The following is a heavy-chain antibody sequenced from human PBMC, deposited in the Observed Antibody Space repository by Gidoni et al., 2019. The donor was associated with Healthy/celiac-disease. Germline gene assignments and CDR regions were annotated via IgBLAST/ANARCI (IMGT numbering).Heavy chain of an antibody. CDR2: ISSSSSYI. Sequence: EVQMVESGGGLVKPGGSLRLSCAASGFPFSSYSMNWVRQAPGKGLEWVSSISSSSSYIYYADSVKGRFTISRDNAKNSLYLQMNSLRAEDTAVYYCQRGGYYYDSSGYPPSDYWGQGTLVTVSS. J-gene: IGHJ4*02. D-gene: IGHD3-22*01. CDR3: QRGGYYYDSSGYPPSDY. V-gene: IGHV3-21*01. CDR1: GFPFSSYS.